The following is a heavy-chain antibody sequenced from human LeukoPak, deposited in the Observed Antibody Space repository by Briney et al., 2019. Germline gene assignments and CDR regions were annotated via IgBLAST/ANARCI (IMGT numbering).Heavy chain of an antibody. D-gene: IGHD6-25*01. CDR1: GYMLARYG. Sequence: ASVKVSCAASGYMLARYGMSWVRQAPGQGPEWVGWISGSTYGTSYAQKFQGRVSMTQDTSANIVYMELKSLTSDDTAVYYCVRSGRGTYFYFDWWGQGTRVTVSS. CDR3: VRSGRGTYFYFDW. V-gene: IGHV1-18*01. CDR2: ISGSTYGT. J-gene: IGHJ4*02.